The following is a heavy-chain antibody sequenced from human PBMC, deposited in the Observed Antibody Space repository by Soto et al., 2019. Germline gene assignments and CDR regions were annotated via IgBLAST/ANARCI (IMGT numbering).Heavy chain of an antibody. V-gene: IGHV1-18*04. CDR3: ARWISGGYSDWFAP. CDR2: INVDNGET. Sequence: QVQLVQSGAEVKKPGASVKVSCKASGYNFMRYGFTWVRQAPGQGLEWMGWINVDNGETKYPQKIQGRVTMTTDTSTSTVYMELRSLPSDDTAVYYCARWISGGYSDWFAPWGHGTLVTVSS. J-gene: IGHJ5*02. D-gene: IGHD1-26*01. CDR1: GYNFMRYG.